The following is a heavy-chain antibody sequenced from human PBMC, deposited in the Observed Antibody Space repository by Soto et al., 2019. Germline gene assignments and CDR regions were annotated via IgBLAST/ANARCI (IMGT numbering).Heavy chain of an antibody. CDR3: ATLDYYDSRGYYTDFAY. J-gene: IGHJ4*02. D-gene: IGHD3-22*01. V-gene: IGHV1-18*04. CDR2: INANNGDT. Sequence: ASVKVSCKASGYTFTGYYMHCVRQAPGQGLEWMGWINANNGDTNYAQKLQGRVTMTTDTSTSTAYMELRSLRSDDTAVYYCATLDYYDSRGYYTDFAYWXQGTLVTVSS. CDR1: GYTFTGYY.